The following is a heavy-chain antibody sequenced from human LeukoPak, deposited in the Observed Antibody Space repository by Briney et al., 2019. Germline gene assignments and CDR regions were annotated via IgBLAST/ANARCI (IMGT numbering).Heavy chain of an antibody. CDR3: ARYSSANGFDP. Sequence: SETLSLTCTVSGGSNSIYHWSCIPQPPGKGLEWIGYIYYSGSTNYNPSLKSRVTISVDTSKNQFSLKLSSVTAADTAVYYCARYSSANGFDPWGQGTLVTVSS. D-gene: IGHD6-19*01. CDR2: IYYSGST. V-gene: IGHV4-59*01. J-gene: IGHJ5*02. CDR1: GGSNSIYH.